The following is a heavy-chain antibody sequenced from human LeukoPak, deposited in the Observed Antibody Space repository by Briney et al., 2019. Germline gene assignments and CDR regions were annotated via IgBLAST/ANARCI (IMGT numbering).Heavy chain of an antibody. J-gene: IGHJ4*02. V-gene: IGHV4-59*01. CDR3: VRGAGWLPDY. D-gene: IGHD5-24*01. CDR1: GASLSSYY. Sequence: PSETLSLTCTVSGASLSSYYCSWIRQSREKGLEWIGLISYSGSTKYNSSLESRVTISTDTSKSQCSLKLSSVTAADTAVYYCVRGAGWLPDYWGQGTLVTVSS. CDR2: ISYSGST.